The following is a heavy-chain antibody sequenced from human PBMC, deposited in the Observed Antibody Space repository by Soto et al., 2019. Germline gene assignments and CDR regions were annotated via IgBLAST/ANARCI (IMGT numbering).Heavy chain of an antibody. D-gene: IGHD4-17*01. CDR3: AKDKRDDYGPPFIRYFDY. J-gene: IGHJ4*02. V-gene: IGHV3-23*01. CDR1: GFTFSSYA. CDR2: ISGSGGST. Sequence: GGSLRLSCAASGFTFSSYAMSWVRQAPGKGLEWVSAISGSGGSTYYADSVKGRFTISRDNSKNTLYLQMNSLRAEDTAVYYCAKDKRDDYGPPFIRYFDYWGQGTLVTVSS.